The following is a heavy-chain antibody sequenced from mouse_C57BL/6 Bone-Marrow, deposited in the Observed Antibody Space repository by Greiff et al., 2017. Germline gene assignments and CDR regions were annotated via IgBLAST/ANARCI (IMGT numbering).Heavy chain of an antibody. V-gene: IGHV1-81*01. CDR2: IYPRSGNT. Sequence: VQLQQSGAELARPGASVKMSCKASGYTFTSYGISWVKQRTGQGLELIGEIYPRSGNTYYNEKFKGKATLTADKSSSTAYMELRSLTSEDSAVYFCARSRWLPYAYWGQGTLVTVSA. CDR3: ARSRWLPYAY. J-gene: IGHJ3*01. D-gene: IGHD2-2*01. CDR1: GYTFTSYG.